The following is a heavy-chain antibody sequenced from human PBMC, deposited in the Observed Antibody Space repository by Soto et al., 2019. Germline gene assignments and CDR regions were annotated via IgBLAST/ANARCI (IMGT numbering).Heavy chain of an antibody. CDR1: GFTFSSYS. D-gene: IGHD6-13*01. J-gene: IGHJ5*02. Sequence: PGGALRLSCAASGFTFSSYSMNWVRPAPGKGLGWGSYISSSSSTIYYADSVKGRFTISRDNAKNSLYLQMNSLRAEDTAVYYCARHPERIAEIGWFDPWGQGTLVTVSS. CDR3: ARHPERIAEIGWFDP. V-gene: IGHV3-48*01. CDR2: ISSSSSTI.